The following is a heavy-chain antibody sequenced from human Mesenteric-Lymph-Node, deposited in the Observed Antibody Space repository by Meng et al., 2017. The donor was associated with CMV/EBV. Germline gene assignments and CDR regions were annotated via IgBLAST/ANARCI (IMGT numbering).Heavy chain of an antibody. Sequence: GESLKISCAASGFTFSSYSMNWVRQAPGKGLEWVSSISSSSSYIYYADSVKGRFIISRDNAKNSLYLQMNSLRAEDTAVYYCARDGSRDSSGYYYLYYYYGMDVWGQGTTVTVSS. J-gene: IGHJ6*02. V-gene: IGHV3-21*01. CDR3: ARDGSRDSSGYYYLYYYYGMDV. CDR1: GFTFSSYS. D-gene: IGHD3-22*01. CDR2: ISSSSSYI.